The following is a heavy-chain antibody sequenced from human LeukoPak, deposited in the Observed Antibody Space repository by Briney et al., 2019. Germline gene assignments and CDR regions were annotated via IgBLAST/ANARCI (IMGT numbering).Heavy chain of an antibody. CDR3: PRDGRDVGAARSTYYYYYMDV. Sequence: GGSLRLSCAASGFTFSSYAMDWVRQAPGKGLEWVAVISYDGSNKYYADSVKGRFTISRDNSKNTLYLQMNSLRAEDTAVYYCPRDGRDVGAARSTYYYYYMDVWGKGTTVTVSS. J-gene: IGHJ6*03. CDR1: GFTFSSYA. V-gene: IGHV3-30*01. D-gene: IGHD6-6*01. CDR2: ISYDGSNK.